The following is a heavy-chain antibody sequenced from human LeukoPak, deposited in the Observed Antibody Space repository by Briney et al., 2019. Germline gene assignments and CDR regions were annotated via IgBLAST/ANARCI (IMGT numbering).Heavy chain of an antibody. J-gene: IGHJ6*03. Sequence: PSETLSLTCTVSGGSISSGSYYWSWIRQPAGKGLEWIGRIYTSGSTNYNPSLKSRVTISVDTSKNQFSLKLSSVTAADTAVYYCARVRVSDFWSGYSPDYYYYYYMDVWGKGTTVTVSS. CDR1: GGSISSGSYY. D-gene: IGHD3-3*01. CDR3: ARVRVSDFWSGYSPDYYYYYYMDV. V-gene: IGHV4-61*02. CDR2: IYTSGST.